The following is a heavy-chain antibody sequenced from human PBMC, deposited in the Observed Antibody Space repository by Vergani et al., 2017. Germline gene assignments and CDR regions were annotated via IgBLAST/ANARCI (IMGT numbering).Heavy chain of an antibody. D-gene: IGHD2-2*01. V-gene: IGHV3-23*04. CDR3: AKSPGYCSSTSCYPYYYYMDV. CDR2: ISGSGGST. Sequence: VQLVESGGGLVKPGGSLRLSCAASGFTFSSYAMSWVRQAPGKGLEWVSAISGSGGSTYYADSVKGRFTISRDNSKNTLYLQMNSLRAEDTAVYYCAKSPGYCSSTSCYPYYYYMDVWGKGTTVTVSS. J-gene: IGHJ6*03. CDR1: GFTFSSYA.